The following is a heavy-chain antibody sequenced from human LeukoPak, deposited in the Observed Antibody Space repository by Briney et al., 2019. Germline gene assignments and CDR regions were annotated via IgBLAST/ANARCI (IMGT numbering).Heavy chain of an antibody. Sequence: PGGSLRLSCAASGFTFSSHAMSWVRQAPGKGLEWVSAISGSGYSTYYADSVKGRFTISRDNAKNSLYLQMNSLRAEDTALYYCAKVQYSSGYYAMDVWGQGTTVTVSS. D-gene: IGHD3-22*01. J-gene: IGHJ6*02. V-gene: IGHV3-23*01. CDR2: ISGSGYST. CDR1: GFTFSSHA. CDR3: AKVQYSSGYYAMDV.